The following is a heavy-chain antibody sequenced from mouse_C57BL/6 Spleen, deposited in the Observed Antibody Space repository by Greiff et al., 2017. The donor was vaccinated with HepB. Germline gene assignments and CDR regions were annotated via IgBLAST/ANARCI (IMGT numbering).Heavy chain of an antibody. CDR2: ISDGGSYT. V-gene: IGHV5-4*03. J-gene: IGHJ4*01. CDR1: GFTFSSYA. Sequence: EVMLVESGGGLVKPGGSLKLSCAASGFTFSSYAMSWVRQTPEKRLEWVATISDGGSYTYYPDNVKGRFTISRDNAKNNLYLQMSHLKSEDTAMYYCARSGNYDGSSYDYAMDYWGQGTSVTVSS. CDR3: ARSGNYDGSSYDYAMDY. D-gene: IGHD1-1*01.